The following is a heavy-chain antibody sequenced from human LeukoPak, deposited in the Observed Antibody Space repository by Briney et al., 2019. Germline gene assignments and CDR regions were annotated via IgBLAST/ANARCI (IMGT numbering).Heavy chain of an antibody. CDR1: GFTFSSYG. V-gene: IGHV3-30*18. CDR3: AKDLPGTGDY. D-gene: IGHD1-14*01. J-gene: IGHJ4*02. Sequence: PGGSLRLSCAAPGFTFSSYGMHWVRQAPGKGLEWVAVISYDGSNKYYADSVKGRFTISRDNSKNTLYLQMNSLRAEDTAVYYCAKDLPGTGDYWGQGTLVTVSS. CDR2: ISYDGSNK.